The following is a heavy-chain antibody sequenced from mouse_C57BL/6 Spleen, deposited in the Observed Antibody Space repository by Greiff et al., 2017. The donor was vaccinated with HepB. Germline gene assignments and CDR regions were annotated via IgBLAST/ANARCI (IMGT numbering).Heavy chain of an antibody. D-gene: IGHD2-4*01. Sequence: QVQLQQPGAELVKPGASVKLSCKASGYTFTSYWMHWVKQRPGQGLEWIGMIHPNSGSTNYNEKFKSKATLTVDKSSSTAYMQLSSLTAEDSAVYDCANYDWEYYYAMDYWGQGTSVTVSS. CDR2: IHPNSGST. V-gene: IGHV1-64*01. CDR1: GYTFTSYW. CDR3: ANYDWEYYYAMDY. J-gene: IGHJ4*01.